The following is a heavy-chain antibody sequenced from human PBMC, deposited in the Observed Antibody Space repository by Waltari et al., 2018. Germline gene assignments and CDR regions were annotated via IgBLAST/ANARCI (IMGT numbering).Heavy chain of an antibody. CDR1: GGSFSGYY. D-gene: IGHD3-22*01. Sequence: QVQLQQWGAGLLKPSETLSLTCAVYGGSFSGYYWSWTRQPPGKGLEWIGEINHSGSTNYNPSLKSRVTISVDTSKNQFSLKLSSVTAADTAVYYCARVGTMISTDAFDIWGQGTMVTVSS. V-gene: IGHV4-34*01. J-gene: IGHJ3*02. CDR3: ARVGTMISTDAFDI. CDR2: INHSGST.